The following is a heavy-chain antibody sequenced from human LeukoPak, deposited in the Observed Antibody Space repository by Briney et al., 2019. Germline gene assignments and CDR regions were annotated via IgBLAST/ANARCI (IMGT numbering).Heavy chain of an antibody. CDR3: ARATGTTMVRGRRGWFDP. CDR2: IYHSGST. D-gene: IGHD3-10*01. CDR1: GGSISSGGYS. Sequence: PSQTLSLTCAVSGGSISSGGYSWSWIRQPPGKGLEWIGYIYHSGSTYYNPSLKSRVTISVDRSKNQFSLKLSSVTAADTAVYYCARATGTTMVRGRRGWFDPWGQGTLVTVSS. V-gene: IGHV4-30-2*01. J-gene: IGHJ5*02.